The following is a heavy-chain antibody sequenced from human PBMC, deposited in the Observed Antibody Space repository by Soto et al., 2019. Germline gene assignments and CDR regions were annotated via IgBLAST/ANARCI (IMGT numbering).Heavy chain of an antibody. J-gene: IGHJ4*02. CDR3: AREMVRGVIITYY. D-gene: IGHD3-10*01. V-gene: IGHV4-39*01. Sequence: SETLSLTCTVSGGSISSSSYYWGWIRQPPGKGLEWIGSIYYSGSTYYNPSLKSRVTISVDTSKNQFSLKLSSVTAADTAVYYCAREMVRGVIITYYWGQGTLVTVSS. CDR2: IYYSGST. CDR1: GGSISSSSYY.